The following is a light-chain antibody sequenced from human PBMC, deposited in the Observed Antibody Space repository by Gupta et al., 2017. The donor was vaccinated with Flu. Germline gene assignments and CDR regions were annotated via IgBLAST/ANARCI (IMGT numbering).Light chain of an antibody. V-gene: IGLV2-11*01. CDR3: CSYAGSVYV. CDR2: DVS. J-gene: IGLJ1*01. CDR1: SSDVGGYNY. Sequence: QSALTQPRPVSGSPGQAVPISCTGTSSDVGGYNYVSWYQQHPGKAPKLMFYDVSKRPSGGPDRFSGYKSGNTAYLTISGLQAEDEADYYCCSYAGSVYVFGTGTKVTVL.